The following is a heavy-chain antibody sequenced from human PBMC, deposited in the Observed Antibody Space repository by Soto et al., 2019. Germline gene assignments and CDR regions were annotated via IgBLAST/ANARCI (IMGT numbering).Heavy chain of an antibody. CDR2: MYYSGST. D-gene: IGHD3-22*01. CDR3: ARDYDSSGYYYQY. J-gene: IGHJ4*02. Sequence: PSETLSLTCTVSGASIRTYYWSWIRQPPGKGLEWIGYMYYSGSTNYNPSLKSRVTISVDTSKNQLSMKLSSVTAADTAIYYCARDYDSSGYYYQYWGQGLLVTVSS. CDR1: GASIRTYY. V-gene: IGHV4-59*01.